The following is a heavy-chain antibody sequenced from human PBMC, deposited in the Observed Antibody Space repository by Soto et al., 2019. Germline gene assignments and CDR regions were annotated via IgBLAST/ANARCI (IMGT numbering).Heavy chain of an antibody. V-gene: IGHV3-23*01. CDR2: ISCSGGST. J-gene: IGHJ4*02. CDR3: AKDRSEHIVATMFDY. Sequence: GGSLRLSCAASGFTFSSYAMSWVRQAPGKGLEWVSAISCSGGSTDYADSVKGRFTISRDNAKNTLYLQMNSLRAEDTALYYCAKDRSEHIVATMFDYWGQGTLVTGSS. D-gene: IGHD5-12*01. CDR1: GFTFSSYA.